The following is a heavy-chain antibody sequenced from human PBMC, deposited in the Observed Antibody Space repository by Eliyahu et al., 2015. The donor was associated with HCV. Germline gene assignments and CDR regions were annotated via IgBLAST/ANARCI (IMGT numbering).Heavy chain of an antibody. V-gene: IGHV3-33*01. CDR3: ARARVWPSSPLLG. CDR1: GFXFSXYG. CDR2: IWYDGSNK. J-gene: IGHJ4*02. Sequence: QVQLVESGGGVVQPGRSLRLSCXXSGFXFSXYGMHWVRXAPGKGLEWVGVIWYDGSNKYYADSVKGRFTISRDNSKNTLYLQMNSLRAEDTAVYYCARARVWPSSPLLGWGQGTXVTVSS. D-gene: IGHD6-13*01.